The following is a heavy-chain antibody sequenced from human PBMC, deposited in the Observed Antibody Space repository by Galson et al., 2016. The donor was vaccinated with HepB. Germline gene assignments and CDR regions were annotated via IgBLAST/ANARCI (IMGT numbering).Heavy chain of an antibody. CDR2: ISGSGTDT. CDR1: GFTFRSYA. D-gene: IGHD2-15*01. Sequence: SLRLSCAASGFTFRSYAMSWVRQAPGKGLEWVSLISGSGTDTYYAASVKGRFTISRDNSRNTLYLQMNSLRAEDTAVYYCAKDLTVTLHWFDPWGQGTLVTVSS. V-gene: IGHV3-23*01. CDR3: AKDLTVTLHWFDP. J-gene: IGHJ5*02.